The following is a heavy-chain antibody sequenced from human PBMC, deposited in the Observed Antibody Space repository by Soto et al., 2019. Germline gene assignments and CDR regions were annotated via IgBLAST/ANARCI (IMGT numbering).Heavy chain of an antibody. CDR1: GYTFTGYY. D-gene: IGHD3-9*01. V-gene: IGHV1-2*04. CDR3: ARAGSFDWLPYFGY. Sequence: GASVKVSCKASGYTFTGYYMHWVRQAPGQGLEWMGWINPNSGGTNYAQKFQGWVTMTRDTSISTAYMELSRLRSDDTAVYYCARAGSFDWLPYFGYCGQGTLVTVSS. J-gene: IGHJ4*02. CDR2: INPNSGGT.